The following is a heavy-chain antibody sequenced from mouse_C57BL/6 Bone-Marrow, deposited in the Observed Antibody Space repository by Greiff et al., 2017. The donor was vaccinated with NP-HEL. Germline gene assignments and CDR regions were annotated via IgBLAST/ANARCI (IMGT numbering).Heavy chain of an antibody. V-gene: IGHV1-81*01. Sequence: VKLMESGAELARPGASVKLSCKASGYTFTSYGISWVKQRTGQGLEWIGEIYPRSGNTYYNEKFKGKATLTADKSSSTAYMELRSLTSEDSAVYFCARWDGYYFAYWGQGTLVTVSA. CDR3: ARWDGYYFAY. D-gene: IGHD2-3*01. J-gene: IGHJ3*01. CDR1: GYTFTSYG. CDR2: IYPRSGNT.